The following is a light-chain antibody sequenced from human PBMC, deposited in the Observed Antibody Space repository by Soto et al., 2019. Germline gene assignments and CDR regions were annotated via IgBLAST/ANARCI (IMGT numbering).Light chain of an antibody. J-gene: IGLJ2*01. V-gene: IGLV4-60*02. CDR1: SGHSSYI. CDR2: LERSGSY. Sequence: QLVLTQSSSASASLGSSVKLTCTLSSGHSSYIIAWHQQQPGKAPRYLMKLERSGSYNKGSGVPDRFSGSSSGADRYLTISNLQFEDAADYYCETWDSNTRVFGGGTKLTV. CDR3: ETWDSNTRV.